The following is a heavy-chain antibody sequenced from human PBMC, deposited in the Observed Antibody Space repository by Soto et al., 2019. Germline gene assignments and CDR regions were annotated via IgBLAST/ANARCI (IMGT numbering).Heavy chain of an antibody. CDR3: VRQGIGALHGRVDV. V-gene: IGHV4-59*08. D-gene: IGHD1-26*01. Sequence: QVQLQASGPGLVKPSDTLSLTCTVSGDSIGTYNWGWIRQPPGKRLEWIGYINSNGGTSYNPALMSRAPLSAATATKQFSLRRSSVTAADTAVYYCVRQGIGALHGRVDVWGQGTTVTVSS. J-gene: IGHJ6*02. CDR2: INSNGGT. CDR1: GDSIGTYN.